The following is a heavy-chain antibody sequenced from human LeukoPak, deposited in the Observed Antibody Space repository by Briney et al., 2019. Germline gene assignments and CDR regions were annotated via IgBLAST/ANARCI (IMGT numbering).Heavy chain of an antibody. J-gene: IGHJ4*02. CDR2: INPNSGGT. Sequence: ASVKVSCKASGYTFTTYAMNWVRQAPGQGLEWMGWINPNSGGTNYAQKFQGRVTMTRDTSISTAYMELSRLRSDDTAVYYCARVVATGTTDCWGQGTLVTVSS. V-gene: IGHV1-2*02. D-gene: IGHD1-7*01. CDR1: GYTFTTYA. CDR3: ARVVATGTTDC.